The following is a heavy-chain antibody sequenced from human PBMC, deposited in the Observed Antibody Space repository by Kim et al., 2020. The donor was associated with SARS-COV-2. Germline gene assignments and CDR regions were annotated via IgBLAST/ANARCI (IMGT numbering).Heavy chain of an antibody. CDR3: ASPYSSGYYFAFDI. J-gene: IGHJ3*02. Sequence: SPSFQGQVTISADKSISTAYLQWSSLKASDTAMYYCASPYSSGYYFAFDIWGQGTMVTVSS. V-gene: IGHV5-51*01. D-gene: IGHD3-22*01.